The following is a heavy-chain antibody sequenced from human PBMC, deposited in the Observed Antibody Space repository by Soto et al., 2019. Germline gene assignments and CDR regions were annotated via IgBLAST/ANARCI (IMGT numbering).Heavy chain of an antibody. CDR2: IIPIFGTA. CDR3: ASLYCSGGSCYFDY. J-gene: IGHJ4*02. D-gene: IGHD2-15*01. Sequence: ASVKVSCKASGGTFSSYAISWVRQAPGQGLEWMGGIIPIFGTANYAQKFQGRVTITADESTSTAYMELSSLRSEDTAVYYCASLYCSGGSCYFDYWGQGTLVTVSS. CDR1: GGTFSSYA. V-gene: IGHV1-69*13.